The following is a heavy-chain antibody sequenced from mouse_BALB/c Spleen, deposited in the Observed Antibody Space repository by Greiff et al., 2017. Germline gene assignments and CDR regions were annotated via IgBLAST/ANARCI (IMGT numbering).Heavy chain of an antibody. Sequence: VQLQQSGAELVKPGASVKLSCTASGFNIKDTYMHWVKQRPEQGLEWIGRIDPANGNTKYDPKFQGKATITADTSSNTAYLQLSSLTSEDTAVYYCARQYGNYEGFAYWGQGTLVTVSA. CDR2: IDPANGNT. D-gene: IGHD2-10*02. J-gene: IGHJ3*01. CDR3: ARQYGNYEGFAY. CDR1: GFNIKDTY. V-gene: IGHV14-3*02.